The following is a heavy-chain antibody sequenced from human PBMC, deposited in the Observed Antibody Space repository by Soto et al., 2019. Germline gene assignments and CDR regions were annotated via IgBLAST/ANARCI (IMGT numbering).Heavy chain of an antibody. J-gene: IGHJ4*02. D-gene: IGHD3-22*01. Sequence: QVQLQESGPGLVKPSQTLSLTCTVSGGSISSGDYYWSWIRQPPGKGLEWIGYIYYSGSTYYNPSLKSRVTISVDTSKNQFSLKLSSVTAADTAVYYCARGGGYYYDSSGYYYGYWGQGTLVIVSS. V-gene: IGHV4-30-4*01. CDR1: GGSISSGDYY. CDR2: IYYSGST. CDR3: ARGGGYYYDSSGYYYGY.